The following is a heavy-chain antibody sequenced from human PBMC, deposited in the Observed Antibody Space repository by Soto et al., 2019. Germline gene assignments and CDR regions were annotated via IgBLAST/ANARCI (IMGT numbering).Heavy chain of an antibody. Sequence: PGGSLRLSCAASGFTFSNYGMHWVRQAPGKGLEWVAIIWHDGNNKYYADSVRGRFIISRDNSKNRLYLQMNSLRAEDTAVYYCASDLVGASDSYGLDVWGQGTPVTASS. CDR3: ASDLVGASDSYGLDV. D-gene: IGHD1-26*01. CDR1: GFTFSNYG. J-gene: IGHJ6*02. V-gene: IGHV3-33*01. CDR2: IWHDGNNK.